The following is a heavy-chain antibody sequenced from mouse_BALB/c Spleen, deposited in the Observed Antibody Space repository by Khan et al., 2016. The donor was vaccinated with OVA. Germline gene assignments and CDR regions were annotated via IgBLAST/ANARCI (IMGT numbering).Heavy chain of an antibody. CDR2: IDPAKDNS. CDR3: APAGTGDYFDY. D-gene: IGHD4-1*01. J-gene: IGHJ2*01. V-gene: IGHV14-3*02. CDR1: GFNIKDTH. Sequence: VQLKQSGAELVKPGASVKLSCTASGFNIKDTHMHWVKQRPEQGLEWIGRIDPAKDNSKYDPRFQGKATITADTSPNTAYLHLSSLTSEDTAVYYCAPAGTGDYFDYWGQGTTLTVSS.